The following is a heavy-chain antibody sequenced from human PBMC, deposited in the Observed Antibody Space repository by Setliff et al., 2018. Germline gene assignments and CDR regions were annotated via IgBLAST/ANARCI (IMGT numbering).Heavy chain of an antibody. CDR1: GYTFTSYG. J-gene: IGHJ4*02. D-gene: IGHD3-10*01. V-gene: IGHV1-2*02. CDR2: INPHSGGT. CDR3: ARVGFRGVMSAYFDF. Sequence: GASVKVSCKASGYTFTSYGINWVRQAPGQGLEWMGWINPHSGGTNFPQTFQGRVTMTRDTSINTAYMELRSLTSDDTAVYYCARVGFRGVMSAYFDFWGQGTQVTVSS.